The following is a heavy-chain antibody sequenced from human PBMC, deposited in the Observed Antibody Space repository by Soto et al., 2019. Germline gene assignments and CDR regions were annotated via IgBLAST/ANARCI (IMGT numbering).Heavy chain of an antibody. J-gene: IGHJ5*02. CDR2: INHSGST. CDR1: GGSFSGYY. Sequence: QVQLQQWGAGLLKPSETLSLTCAVYGGSFSGYYWSWIRQPPGKGLEWIGEINHSGSTNYNPSLKSRVTISVETSKNQFSLKLSSVTAADTAVYYCARHIRYFDWLSRGFDPWGQGTLVTVSS. CDR3: ARHIRYFDWLSRGFDP. D-gene: IGHD3-9*01. V-gene: IGHV4-34*01.